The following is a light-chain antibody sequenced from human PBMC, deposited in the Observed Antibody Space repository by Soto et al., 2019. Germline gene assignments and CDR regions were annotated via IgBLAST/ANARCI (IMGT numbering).Light chain of an antibody. J-gene: IGKJ4*01. V-gene: IGKV3-15*01. CDR3: QRYNNWPLT. CDR1: QSISSN. CDR2: KAS. Sequence: ELVLTQSPATLSVSPWESATLSCRASQSISSNLAWYQQKPGKAPKLLIYKASTLKSGVPSRFSGSRSGTEFTLTINSLQSEDFAVYYCQRYNNWPLTFGGGTKVDIK.